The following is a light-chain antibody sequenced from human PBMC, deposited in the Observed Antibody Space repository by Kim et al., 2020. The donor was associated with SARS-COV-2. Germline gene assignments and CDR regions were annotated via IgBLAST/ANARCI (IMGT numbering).Light chain of an antibody. Sequence: SELTQDPAVSVALGQTVRITCQGDSLRSYYATWFQQKPGQAPILVIYGKNNRPSGIPDRFSGSSSGNTASLTITGTQAGDEADYYCNSRDSNDNVVFGGGTQLTVL. J-gene: IGLJ2*01. V-gene: IGLV3-19*01. CDR3: NSRDSNDNVV. CDR2: GKN. CDR1: SLRSYY.